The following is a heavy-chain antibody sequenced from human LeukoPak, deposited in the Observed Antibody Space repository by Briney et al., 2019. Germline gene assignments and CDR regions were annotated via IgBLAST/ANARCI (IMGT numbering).Heavy chain of an antibody. CDR3: ASRSGRYSDDAFDI. CDR1: GFMFSSHG. V-gene: IGHV3-30*03. D-gene: IGHD1-26*01. CDR2: TSYDGSKE. J-gene: IGHJ3*02. Sequence: GGSLRLSCVASGFMFSSHGMHWVRQAPGKGLEWVAATSYDGSKEHYADSVKGRFTISRDNSKNMLYLQMESLRPEDTAVYYCASRSGRYSDDAFDIWGQGTVVTVSS.